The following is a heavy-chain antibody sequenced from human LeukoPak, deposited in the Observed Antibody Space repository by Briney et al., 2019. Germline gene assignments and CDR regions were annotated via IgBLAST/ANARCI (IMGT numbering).Heavy chain of an antibody. CDR3: ARVGYGSDGFDP. D-gene: IGHD5-12*01. V-gene: IGHV5-10-1*01. CDR1: GYSFTSYW. Sequence: GESLQISCEGSGYSFTSYWISWVRQLPGKGLEWMGRVDPSDSYTNYSPSFQGHVTISADKSISTAYLQWSSLKASDTAMYYCARVGYGSDGFDPWGQGTLVTVSS. CDR2: VDPSDSYT. J-gene: IGHJ5*02.